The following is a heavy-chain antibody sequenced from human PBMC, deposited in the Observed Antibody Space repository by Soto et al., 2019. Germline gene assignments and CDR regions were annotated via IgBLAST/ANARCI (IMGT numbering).Heavy chain of an antibody. CDR2: ISSSSSYI. CDR1: GFTFSSYS. J-gene: IGHJ5*02. Sequence: RGSLRLSCAASGFTFSSYSMNWVRQAPGKGLEWVSSISSSSSYIYYADSVKGRFTISRDNAKNSLYLQMNSLRAEDTAVYYCAREVGIAAWFDPWGQGTLVTVSS. CDR3: AREVGIAAWFDP. V-gene: IGHV3-21*01. D-gene: IGHD6-13*01.